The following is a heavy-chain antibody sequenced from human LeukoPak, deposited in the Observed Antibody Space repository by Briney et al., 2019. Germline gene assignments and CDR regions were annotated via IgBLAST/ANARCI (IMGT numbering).Heavy chain of an antibody. J-gene: IGHJ2*01. CDR1: GGSISRSSYY. CDR3: ARHQEVDFDL. Sequence: SETLSLTCTASGGSISRSSYYWGCIRQPPGKGLEWIGSIHYSGIIYYNPSLKSRVTISVDTSKNHFSLKLSSVTAADTAVYYCARHQEVDFDLWGRGTLVTVSS. CDR2: IHYSGII. V-gene: IGHV4-39*01.